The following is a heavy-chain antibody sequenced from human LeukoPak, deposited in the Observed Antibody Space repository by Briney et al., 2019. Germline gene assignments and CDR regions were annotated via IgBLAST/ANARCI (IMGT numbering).Heavy chain of an antibody. V-gene: IGHV1-69*05. CDR2: IIPIFGTA. CDR3: ARPRYDISTGYYQFDY. J-gene: IGHJ4*02. D-gene: IGHD3-9*01. Sequence: ASVKVSCKASGGTFSSYAISWVRQAPGQGLEWMGGIIPIFGTANYAQKFQGRVTITTDESTSTAYMELSSLRPEDTAVYYCARPRYDISTGYYQFDYWGQGTLVTVSS. CDR1: GGTFSSYA.